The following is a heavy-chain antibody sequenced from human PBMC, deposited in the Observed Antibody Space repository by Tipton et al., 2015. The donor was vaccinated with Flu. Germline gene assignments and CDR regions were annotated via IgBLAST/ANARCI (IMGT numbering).Heavy chain of an antibody. V-gene: IGHV3-7*01. CDR1: EFTFSSYW. Sequence: SLRLSCAASEFTFSSYWMSWVRQAPGKGLEWVANIKQDGSVKYYVDSVKGRFTISRDNAKNSLYLQMNSLRAEDTAVYYCAAFCGGNCYNINYWGQGTVVTVSS. D-gene: IGHD2-21*01. J-gene: IGHJ4*02. CDR2: IKQDGSVK. CDR3: AAFCGGNCYNINY.